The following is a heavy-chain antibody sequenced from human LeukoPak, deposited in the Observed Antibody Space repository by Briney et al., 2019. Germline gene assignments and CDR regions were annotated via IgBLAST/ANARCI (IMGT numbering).Heavy chain of an antibody. J-gene: IGHJ4*02. D-gene: IGHD4-17*01. CDR2: IIPIFGTA. Sequence: EASVKVSCKASGGTFSSYAISWVRQAPGQGLEWMGGIIPIFGTANYAQKFQGRVTITADESTSTAYMELSSLRSEDTAVYYCARDPAGVTTSVSYFDYWGQGTLVTVSP. CDR1: GGTFSSYA. CDR3: ARDPAGVTTSVSYFDY. V-gene: IGHV1-69*13.